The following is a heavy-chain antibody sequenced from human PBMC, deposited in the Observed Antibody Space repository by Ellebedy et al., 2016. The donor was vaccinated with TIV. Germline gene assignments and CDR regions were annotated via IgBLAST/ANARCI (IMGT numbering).Heavy chain of an antibody. CDR3: ATTVARSYDY. CDR1: GFTFSSYS. J-gene: IGHJ4*02. V-gene: IGHV3-48*04. Sequence: GGSLRLXXAASGFTFSSYSMNWVRQAPGKGLEWVSYISSSSSTIYYADSVKGRFTISRDNAKNSFSLQLSNLRADDTAVYYCATTVARSYDYWGQGTLVTVSS. CDR2: ISSSSSTI.